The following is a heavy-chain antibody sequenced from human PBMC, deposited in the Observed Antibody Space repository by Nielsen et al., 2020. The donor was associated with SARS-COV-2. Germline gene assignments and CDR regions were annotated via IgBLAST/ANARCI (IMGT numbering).Heavy chain of an antibody. CDR3: ARGDLVVVPSPILGLGPFFYYFYLDV. Sequence: SETLSLTCTVSGDSIGTDYWTWIRQPPGKGLEWIGYIYYTGSTNYNPSLKSRVTISLDTSKRQFSLRLTSVSAADTAVYFCARGDLVVVPSPILGLGPFFYYFYLDVWGKGTTVIVSS. CDR1: GDSIGTDY. J-gene: IGHJ6*03. D-gene: IGHD2-2*01. V-gene: IGHV4-59*12. CDR2: IYYTGST.